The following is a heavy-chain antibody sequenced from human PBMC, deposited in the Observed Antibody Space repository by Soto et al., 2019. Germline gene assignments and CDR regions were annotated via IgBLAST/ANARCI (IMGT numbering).Heavy chain of an antibody. CDR2: IFPGDSDT. V-gene: IGHV5-51*01. CDR1: GYTFSNYW. Sequence: PGESLKISCKGSGYTFSNYWIGWVRQMPGKGLEWMGIIFPGDSDTRYSPSFEGHVTISTDNSISTAYLHWSSLKASDTAMYYYARHSGSDREGFDSWGQGPLVTVSS. J-gene: IGHJ4*02. CDR3: ARHSGSDREGFDS. D-gene: IGHD1-26*01.